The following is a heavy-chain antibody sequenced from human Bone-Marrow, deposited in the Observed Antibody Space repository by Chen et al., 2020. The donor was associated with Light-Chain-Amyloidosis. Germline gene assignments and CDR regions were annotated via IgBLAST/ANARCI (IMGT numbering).Heavy chain of an antibody. D-gene: IGHD3-10*01. J-gene: IGHJ4*02. CDR3: ATRGGY. CDR1: GFSFSDTW. CDR2: IKGKSDGERT. Sequence: DVQLQTSGGGPVEPGGSLRLSCEASGFSFSDTWMDWVRQAPGKGLEWVARIKGKSDGERTDYAAPVKGRFIVSRDDSRNMLFLQMNSLETEDTGVYCCATRGGYWGPGTRVTVSS. V-gene: IGHV3-15*05.